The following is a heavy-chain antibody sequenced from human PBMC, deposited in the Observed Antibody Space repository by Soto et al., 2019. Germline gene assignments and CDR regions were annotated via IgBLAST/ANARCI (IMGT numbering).Heavy chain of an antibody. CDR3: ARELKVGGHFGMDV. Sequence: QVQLVQSGAEVKEPGSSVKVACQASGGAFSTYAISWVRQAPGQGLEWMGGVIPLFGTSNYLPKFQGRVSIAADRSTETVYMELSRLRLDDTAVYFCARELKVGGHFGMDVWGQGTTVTVSS. D-gene: IGHD1-26*01. V-gene: IGHV1-69*06. CDR2: VIPLFGTS. J-gene: IGHJ6*02. CDR1: GGAFSTYA.